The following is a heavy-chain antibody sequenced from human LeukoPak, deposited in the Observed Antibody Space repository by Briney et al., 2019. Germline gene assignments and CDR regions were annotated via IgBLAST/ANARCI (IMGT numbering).Heavy chain of an antibody. J-gene: IGHJ3*02. CDR2: IRYDGSNK. V-gene: IGHV3-30*02. D-gene: IGHD1-26*01. CDR1: GFTFSSYG. Sequence: GGSLRLSCAASGFTFSSYGMHWVRQAPGKGLEGVAFIRYDGSNKYYADSVKGRFTISRDNSKNTLYLQMNSLRAEDTAVYYCAKGGSYITAFDIWGQGTMVTVSS. CDR3: AKGGSYITAFDI.